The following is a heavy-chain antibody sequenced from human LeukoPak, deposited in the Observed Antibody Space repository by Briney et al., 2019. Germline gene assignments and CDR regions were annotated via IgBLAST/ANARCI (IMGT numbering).Heavy chain of an antibody. CDR1: GFTFSSYE. Sequence: GGSLRLSCAASGFTFSSYEMNWVRQAPGKGLEWVSYISSSGSTIYYADSVKGRFTISRDNAKNSLYLQMNSLRAEDTAVYYCARDTGSVAGTETTLALWGQGTLVTVSS. V-gene: IGHV3-48*03. CDR3: ARDTGSVAGTETTLAL. J-gene: IGHJ4*02. CDR2: ISSSGSTI. D-gene: IGHD6-19*01.